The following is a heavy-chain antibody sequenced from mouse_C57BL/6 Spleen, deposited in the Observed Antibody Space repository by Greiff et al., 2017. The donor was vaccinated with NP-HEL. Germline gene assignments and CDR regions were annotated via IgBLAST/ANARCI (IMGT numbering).Heavy chain of an antibody. V-gene: IGHV5-4*01. J-gene: IGHJ2*01. Sequence: EVQGVESGGGLVKPGGSLKLSCAASGFTFSSYAMSWVRQTPEKRLEWVATISDGGSYTYYPDNVKGRFTISRDNAKNNLYLQMSHLKSEDTAMYYCARDPPSYGNYFDYWGQGTTLTVSS. D-gene: IGHD2-1*01. CDR1: GFTFSSYA. CDR3: ARDPPSYGNYFDY. CDR2: ISDGGSYT.